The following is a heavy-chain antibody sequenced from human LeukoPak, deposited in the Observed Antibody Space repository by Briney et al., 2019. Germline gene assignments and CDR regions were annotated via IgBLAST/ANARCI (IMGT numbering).Heavy chain of an antibody. Sequence: ASVKVSCKASGYTFTSYGISWVRQAPGQGLEWMGWISAYNGNTNYAQKLQGRVTMTTDTSTSTAYMELRSLRSDDTAVYYCARGPPPWGAAAGITVLVYWGQGTLVTVSS. V-gene: IGHV1-18*01. CDR1: GYTFTSYG. J-gene: IGHJ4*02. D-gene: IGHD6-13*01. CDR2: ISAYNGNT. CDR3: ARGPPPWGAAAGITVLVY.